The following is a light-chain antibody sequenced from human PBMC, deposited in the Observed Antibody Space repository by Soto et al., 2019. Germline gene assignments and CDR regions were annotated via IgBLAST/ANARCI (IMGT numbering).Light chain of an antibody. Sequence: QSALTQPASVSGSPGQSITISCTGTSSDVGNYNLVSWYQHHPGKAPKLMIYEVSNRPSGVSNRFSGSKSGDTASLTISGLQAEDEADYYCCSYAGSNYVFGTGTKVTVL. CDR1: SSDVGNYNL. J-gene: IGLJ1*01. CDR2: EVS. CDR3: CSYAGSNYV. V-gene: IGLV2-23*02.